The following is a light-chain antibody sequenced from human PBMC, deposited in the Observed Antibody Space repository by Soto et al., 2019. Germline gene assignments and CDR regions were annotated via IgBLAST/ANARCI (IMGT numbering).Light chain of an antibody. Sequence: QSALTQPASVSGSPGQSITVSCTGTSSAVGGYSLVSWYHQNPGKAPKLVIYEGSKRPSGVSDRLSGSKSGNTASLTISGLQAEDEGDYYCCSYTSNTVRFGGGTKLTVL. CDR2: EGS. CDR3: CSYTSNTVR. V-gene: IGLV2-23*01. J-gene: IGLJ2*01. CDR1: SSAVGGYSL.